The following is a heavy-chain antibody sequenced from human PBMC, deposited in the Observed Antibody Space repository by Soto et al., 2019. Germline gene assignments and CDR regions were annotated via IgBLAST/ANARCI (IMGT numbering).Heavy chain of an antibody. CDR2: INHSGKI. CDR1: GGSFGGYY. CDR3: ARDGYNYGSFDY. D-gene: IGHD5-18*01. Sequence: QVQLEQWGTGLLKPSETLSLTCAVYGGSFGGYYWSWIRQTPGKGLEWIGEINHSGKINYNPSLRSRVTISEDTSNNQASLKLSSMTAADTAVYYCARDGYNYGSFDYWGQGTLVTVSS. J-gene: IGHJ4*02. V-gene: IGHV4-34*01.